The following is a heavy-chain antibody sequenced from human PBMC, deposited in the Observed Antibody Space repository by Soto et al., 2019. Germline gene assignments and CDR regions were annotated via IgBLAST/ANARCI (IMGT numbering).Heavy chain of an antibody. J-gene: IGHJ1*01. Sequence: QVQLVQSGAEVKKPGASVKVSCKASGYTFTSYDINWVRQATGQGLEWMGWMNPNSGNTGYAQKFQGRVTMTRNTSISTAYMELSSLRSEDTAVYYCARVSSPIGARYFQHWGQGTLVTVSS. CDR1: GYTFTSYD. CDR3: ARVSSPIGARYFQH. V-gene: IGHV1-8*01. D-gene: IGHD6-6*01. CDR2: MNPNSGNT.